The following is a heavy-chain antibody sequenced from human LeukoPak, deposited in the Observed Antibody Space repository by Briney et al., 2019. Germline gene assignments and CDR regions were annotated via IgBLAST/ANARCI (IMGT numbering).Heavy chain of an antibody. J-gene: IGHJ5*02. V-gene: IGHV4-30-4*01. CDR3: ARAPVTTYNWFDP. Sequence: PSETLSLTCTVSGGSISSGDYYWSWIRQPPGKGLEWIGYIYYSGSTYSNPSLKSRVIISVDTSKIQFSLKLSSVTAADTAGYYCARAPVTTYNWFDPWGQGTLVTVSS. CDR1: GGSISSGDYY. D-gene: IGHD4-17*01. CDR2: IYYSGST.